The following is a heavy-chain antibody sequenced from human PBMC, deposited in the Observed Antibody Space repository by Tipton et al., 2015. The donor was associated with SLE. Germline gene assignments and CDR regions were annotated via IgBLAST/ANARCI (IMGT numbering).Heavy chain of an antibody. V-gene: IGHV1-2*02. CDR3: ARGLAGDDDPFDI. CDR2: INPNSGET. Sequence: QLVQSGAEVKKPGASVKVSCKASGYTFTRYYMHWVRQAPGQGLEWMGWINPNSGETNYAQKFQGRVTMTRDTSISTAYMELGRLRSDDTAVYYCARGLAGDDDPFDIWGQGTMVTVSS. CDR1: GYTFTRYY. J-gene: IGHJ3*02. D-gene: IGHD6-19*01.